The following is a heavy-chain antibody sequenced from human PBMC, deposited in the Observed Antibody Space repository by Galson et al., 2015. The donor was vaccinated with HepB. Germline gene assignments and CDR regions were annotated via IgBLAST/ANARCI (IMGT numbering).Heavy chain of an antibody. J-gene: IGHJ4*02. CDR1: GFIFDDYD. CDR2: INWNGGDT. CDR3: ARDETTMARGVIHKWYSGY. D-gene: IGHD3-10*01. V-gene: IGHV3-20*04. Sequence: FLRLSCAATGFIFDDYDMSWVRQVPGKGLEWVSGINWNGGDTDYADSEKGRFTISRDNAENSLYRQMNSLRAEDTALYYCARDETTMARGVIHKWYSGYWGQGILVTVSS.